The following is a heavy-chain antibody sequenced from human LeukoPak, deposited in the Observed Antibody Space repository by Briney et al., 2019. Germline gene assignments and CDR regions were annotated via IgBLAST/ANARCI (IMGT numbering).Heavy chain of an antibody. D-gene: IGHD2-15*01. CDR1: GGPISSGGYY. V-gene: IGHV4-31*03. Sequence: PSETLSLTCTVSGGPISSGGYYWSWIRQHPGRGLEWIGYIYYSGSTYYNPSLKSRVTISVDTSKNQFSLKLSSVTAADTAVYYCARVVVVAATRYYYYYYGMDVWGQGTTVTVSS. J-gene: IGHJ6*02. CDR2: IYYSGST. CDR3: ARVVVVAATRYYYYYYGMDV.